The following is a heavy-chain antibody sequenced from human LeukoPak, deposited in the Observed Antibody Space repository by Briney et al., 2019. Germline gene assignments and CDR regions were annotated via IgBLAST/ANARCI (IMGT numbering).Heavy chain of an antibody. V-gene: IGHV3-7*01. Sequence: GGSLRLSCAASGFAFSDSWMTWIRQAPGKGLEWVAFIKGDGSAKKYVDSVKGRFTISRDNAKNSLFLQTNSLRAEDTAVYYCARDRGWIQHDIWGQGTMVTVSS. D-gene: IGHD5-18*01. J-gene: IGHJ3*02. CDR3: ARDRGWIQHDI. CDR2: IKGDGSAK. CDR1: GFAFSDSW.